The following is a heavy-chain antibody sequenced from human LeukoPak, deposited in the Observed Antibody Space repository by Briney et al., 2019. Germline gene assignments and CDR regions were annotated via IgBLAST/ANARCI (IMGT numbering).Heavy chain of an antibody. J-gene: IGHJ4*02. CDR3: ARGNPGGIAAAGTTDY. D-gene: IGHD6-13*01. V-gene: IGHV1-8*01. Sequence: ASVKVSCKASGYTFTSYDINWVRQATGQGLEWMGWMNPNSGNTGYAQKFQGRVTMTGNTSISTAYMELSSLRSEDTAVYYCARGNPGGIAAAGTTDYWGQGTLVTVSS. CDR1: GYTFTSYD. CDR2: MNPNSGNT.